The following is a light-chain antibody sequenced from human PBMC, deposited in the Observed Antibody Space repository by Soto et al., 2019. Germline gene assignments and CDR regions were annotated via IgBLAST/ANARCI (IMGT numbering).Light chain of an antibody. CDR1: QSISSW. CDR2: DAS. V-gene: IGKV1-5*01. Sequence: DIQVTQSPSTLSASVGDRVTFTCRASQSISSWSAWYQQKPGKAPKLLLYDASTLQSGVPSRFSGSGSGTDFTLTISRLHPDDFAAYYCQQYNTYPWTFGQGTKVDNK. J-gene: IGKJ1*01. CDR3: QQYNTYPWT.